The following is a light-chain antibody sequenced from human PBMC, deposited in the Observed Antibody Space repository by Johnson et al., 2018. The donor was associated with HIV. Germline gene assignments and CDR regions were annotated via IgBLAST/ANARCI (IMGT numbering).Light chain of an antibody. V-gene: IGLV1-51*01. CDR2: DNY. CDR3: APWDASLSANV. Sequence: QSALTQPPSVSAAPGQKVTISCSGSSSNIGNNYVSWYQQLPGTAPKLLIYDNYKRPSGVPDRFSGSKSAASATLDITGLQSGDEGDYYCAPWDASLSANVFGPGTKVTVL. CDR1: SSNIGNNY. J-gene: IGLJ1*01.